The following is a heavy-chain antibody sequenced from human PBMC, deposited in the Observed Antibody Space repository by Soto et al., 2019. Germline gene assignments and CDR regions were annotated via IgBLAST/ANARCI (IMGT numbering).Heavy chain of an antibody. J-gene: IGHJ4*02. CDR1: EFPFTSKA. CDR3: VGGQYYFDY. Sequence: QLWGFGGGVVKPGGPWSPSFAPPEFPFTSKAMTWVGEGQDKGLEWVAFISYDGSDKYYADSVKGRFTISRDNSKNTLYLQMNSLRPEDTALYYCVGGQYYFDYRGQGTLVIVSS. CDR2: ISYDGSDK. V-gene: IGHV3-30*03. D-gene: IGHD3-10*01.